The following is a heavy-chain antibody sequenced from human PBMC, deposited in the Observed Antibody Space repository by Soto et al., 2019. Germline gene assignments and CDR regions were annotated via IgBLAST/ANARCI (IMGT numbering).Heavy chain of an antibody. CDR3: ARVMYDYDSRRASYFDC. CDR2: VNHSGST. J-gene: IGHJ4*02. CDR1: GGSFSGYY. D-gene: IGHD3-22*01. Sequence: PSETLSLTCAVYGGSFSGYYWSWIRQPPGKGLEWMGEVNHSGSTNYNPALKSRGTISVDTSKNQFSLKLSPMTAADTAVYYCARVMYDYDSRRASYFDCWGKGSLVPVSS. V-gene: IGHV4-34*01.